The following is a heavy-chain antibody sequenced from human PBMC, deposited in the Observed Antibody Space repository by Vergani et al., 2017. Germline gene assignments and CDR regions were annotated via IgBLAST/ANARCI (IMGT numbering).Heavy chain of an antibody. J-gene: IGHJ4*02. D-gene: IGHD3-22*01. CDR1: GGTFSSYA. Sequence: QVQLVQSGSELKKPGSSVKVSCKASGGTFSSYAISWVRQAPGQGLEWMGGIIPIFGTANYAQKFQGRVTITADESTSTAYMELSSLRSEDTAVYYCARDRGYYDSRSSNPYYFDYWGQGTLVTVSS. V-gene: IGHV1-69*01. CDR2: IIPIFGTA. CDR3: ARDRGYYDSRSSNPYYFDY.